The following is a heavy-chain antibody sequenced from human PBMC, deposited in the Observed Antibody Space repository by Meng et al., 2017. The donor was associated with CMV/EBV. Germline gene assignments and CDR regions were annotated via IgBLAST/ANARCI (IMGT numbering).Heavy chain of an antibody. CDR3: ATDGVTSFEPLFN. D-gene: IGHD3-3*01. V-gene: IGHV1-18*01. Sequence: ASVKVCKASGYTFTSYGISWVRQAPGQGLEWMGWISAYNGNTNYAQKLQGRVTMTTDTSTSTAYMELRSLRSDDTAVYYCATDGVTSFEPLFNWGQGTLVTVSS. CDR2: ISAYNGNT. CDR1: GYTFTSYG. J-gene: IGHJ4*02.